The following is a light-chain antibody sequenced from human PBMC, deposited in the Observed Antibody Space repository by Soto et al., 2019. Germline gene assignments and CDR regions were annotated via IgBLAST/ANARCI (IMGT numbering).Light chain of an antibody. V-gene: IGKV1-5*01. CDR1: QSISSW. CDR3: QQYNSYWLT. Sequence: DIQMTQSPSTLPASVGDRVTIACRASQSISSWLAWYQQTRGKAPKIXIYDASSLESGVPSRFSGSGAGTEFTRTISSLQPDDFATYYCQQYNSYWLTFGGGTKVDIK. J-gene: IGKJ4*01. CDR2: DAS.